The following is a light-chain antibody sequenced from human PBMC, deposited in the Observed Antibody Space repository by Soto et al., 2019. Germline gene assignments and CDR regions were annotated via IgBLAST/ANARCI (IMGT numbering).Light chain of an antibody. Sequence: EIVLYQSPATLSLSPEERATLSCRASQSVSSYLAWYQQKPGQAPRLLIYDASNRATGIPARFSGSGSGTDFTLTISSLEPEDFAVYYCQRRSYLPPTFCQGALMEIK. J-gene: IGKJ5*01. CDR3: QRRSYLPPT. CDR1: QSVSSY. CDR2: DAS. V-gene: IGKV3-11*01.